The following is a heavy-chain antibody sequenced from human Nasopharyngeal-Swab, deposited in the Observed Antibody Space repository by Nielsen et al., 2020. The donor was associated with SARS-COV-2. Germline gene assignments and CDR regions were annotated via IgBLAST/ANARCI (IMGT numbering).Heavy chain of an antibody. D-gene: IGHD5-18*01. CDR1: GFTFSSYG. CDR2: IWHDGSNK. J-gene: IGHJ4*02. V-gene: IGHV3-33*01. CDR3: ARDGYGFDY. Sequence: GESLKISCAASGFTFSSYGMHWVRQAPGKGLEWVAVIWHDGSNKYYADSVKGRFTISRDNSKNTLYLQMNSLRAEDTAVYYCARDGYGFDYWGQGTLVTVSS.